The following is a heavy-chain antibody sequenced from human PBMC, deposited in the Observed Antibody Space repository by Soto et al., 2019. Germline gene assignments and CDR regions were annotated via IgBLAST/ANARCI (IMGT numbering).Heavy chain of an antibody. D-gene: IGHD2-15*01. V-gene: IGHV4-31*03. J-gene: IGHJ5*02. CDR1: GGSINTGGYY. CDR2: IFYTAPA. CDR3: ARRLDDTPETFFNWFDP. Sequence: QVQLQESGPGLVKPSQTLSLTCTVSGGSINTGGYYWGWIRHLPGEGLEWVGHIFYTAPAYYNPSLRRRVTVSIDTSANQFSLHMYSVTAADTAMYYCARRLDDTPETFFNWFDPWGQGILVTVSS.